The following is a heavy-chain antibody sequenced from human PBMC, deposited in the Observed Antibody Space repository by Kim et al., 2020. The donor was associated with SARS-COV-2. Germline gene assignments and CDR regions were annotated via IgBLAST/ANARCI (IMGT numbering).Heavy chain of an antibody. CDR1: GFTFDTYA. CDR3: AKMVIMDGYNYFYYYAMDV. D-gene: IGHD2-21*01. CDR2: ISGGALNK. J-gene: IGHJ6*02. V-gene: IGHV3-23*01. Sequence: LSLTCVASGFTFDTYAMSWVRQAPGKGLEWVSVISGGALNKFYADSVRGRFTISRDNSKDTLYLQMNSLRDEDTALYYCAKMVIMDGYNYFYYYAMDVWGQGTTVTVSS.